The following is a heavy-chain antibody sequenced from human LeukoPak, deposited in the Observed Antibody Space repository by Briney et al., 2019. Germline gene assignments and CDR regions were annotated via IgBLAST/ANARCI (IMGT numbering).Heavy chain of an antibody. Sequence: SETLSLTCAVYGGSFSGYYWSWIRQPPGKGLEWIGEINHSGSTNYNPSLKSRVTISVYTSKNQFSLKLSSVTAADTAVYYCARGPLLFCSSTSCYPRNDYWGQGTLVTVSS. V-gene: IGHV4-34*01. CDR1: GGSFSGYY. CDR2: INHSGST. CDR3: ARGPLLFCSSTSCYPRNDY. J-gene: IGHJ4*02. D-gene: IGHD2-2*01.